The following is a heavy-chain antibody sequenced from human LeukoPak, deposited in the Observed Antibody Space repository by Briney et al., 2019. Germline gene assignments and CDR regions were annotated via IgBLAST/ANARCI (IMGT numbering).Heavy chain of an antibody. Sequence: SETLPLTCTVSGGSISSYYWSWIRQPAGKGLEWIGRIYSTGSTNYNPSLKSRVTMSVDTSKSQFSLRLRSVTAADTAVYYCARQIASAGTAGFDFWAREPWSPSPQ. J-gene: IGHJ4*02. CDR1: GGSISSYY. V-gene: IGHV4-4*07. D-gene: IGHD6-13*01. CDR2: IYSTGST. CDR3: ARQIASAGTAGFDF.